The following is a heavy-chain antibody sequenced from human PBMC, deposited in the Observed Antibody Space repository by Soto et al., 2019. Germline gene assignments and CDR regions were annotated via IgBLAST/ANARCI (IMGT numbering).Heavy chain of an antibody. CDR2: IIPILGIA. Sequence: SVKVSCKASGGTFSSYTISWVRQAPGQGLEWMGRIIPILGIANYAQKFQGRVTITADKSTSTAYMELSSLRSEDTAVYYCARAKDYYDSSGYSENAFDIWGQGTMVTVSS. V-gene: IGHV1-69*02. CDR3: ARAKDYYDSSGYSENAFDI. D-gene: IGHD3-22*01. J-gene: IGHJ3*02. CDR1: GGTFSSYT.